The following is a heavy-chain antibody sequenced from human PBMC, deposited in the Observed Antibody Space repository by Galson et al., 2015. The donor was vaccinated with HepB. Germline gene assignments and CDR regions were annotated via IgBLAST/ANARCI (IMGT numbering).Heavy chain of an antibody. V-gene: IGHV6-1*01. Sequence: CAISGDSVSSNSAAWNWIRQSPSRGLEWLARTYYRTKWTNDYAASVRGRITISADTSKNQFSLQLSSLTPDDTAVYYCARGYNPGMDVWGQGTLVTVSS. CDR1: GDSVSSNSAA. CDR2: TYYRTKWTN. CDR3: ARGYNPGMDV. J-gene: IGHJ4*02. D-gene: IGHD1-1*01.